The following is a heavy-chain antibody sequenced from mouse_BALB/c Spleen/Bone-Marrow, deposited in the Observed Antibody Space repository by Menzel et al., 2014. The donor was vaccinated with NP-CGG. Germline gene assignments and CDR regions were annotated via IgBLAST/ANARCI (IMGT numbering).Heavy chain of an antibody. CDR2: ISSGSSTI. J-gene: IGHJ4*01. CDR3: ARSDGNYDYAMDY. CDR1: GFTFSSFG. Sequence: EVKLMESGGGLVQPGGSRKLSCAASGFTFSSFGMHCVRQAPEKGLEWVAYISSGSSTIYYADTVKGRFTISRDNPKNTLFLQMTSLRSEDTAMYYCARSDGNYDYAMDYWGQGTSVTVSS. D-gene: IGHD2-1*01. V-gene: IGHV5-17*02.